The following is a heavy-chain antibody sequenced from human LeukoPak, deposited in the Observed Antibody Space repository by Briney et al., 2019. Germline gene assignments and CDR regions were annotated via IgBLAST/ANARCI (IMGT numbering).Heavy chain of an antibody. Sequence: GASVKVSCKASRGTFSSYAISWVRQDPGQGLEWMGGIIPILGTANYAQKFQGRVTITADEFTSTAYMELSSLRSEDTAVYYCARDRPGRYCSSTRCYMASPFDPRGQGTLVTVSS. CDR3: ARDRPGRYCSSTRCYMASPFDP. J-gene: IGHJ5*02. V-gene: IGHV1-69*13. D-gene: IGHD2-2*02. CDR1: RGTFSSYA. CDR2: IIPILGTA.